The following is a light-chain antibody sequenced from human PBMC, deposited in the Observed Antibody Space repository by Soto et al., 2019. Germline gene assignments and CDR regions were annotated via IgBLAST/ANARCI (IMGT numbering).Light chain of an antibody. J-gene: IGKJ1*01. Sequence: DIQMTQSPSSLSASVGDRVTITCRASQRISSYLNWYQQKPGKAPKLLIYAASSLQSGVPSRFSSSESGTDFTLTISSLQPEDFATYYCQQSYSAPRTFGQGTKVEIK. V-gene: IGKV1-39*01. CDR3: QQSYSAPRT. CDR2: AAS. CDR1: QRISSY.